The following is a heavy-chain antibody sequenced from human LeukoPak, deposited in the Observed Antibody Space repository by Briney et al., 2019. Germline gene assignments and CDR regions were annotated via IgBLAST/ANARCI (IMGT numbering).Heavy chain of an antibody. CDR1: GFTLSSYA. CDR3: ARQNTPHGNFDY. Sequence: GGSLRLSCAASGFTLSSYAMHWVRQPAGKGLEWVSAIGTAGDAFYPGSVKGRFTISRENAKKSLFLQMNSLRAEDTAVYYCARQNTPHGNFDYWGQGTLVTVSS. J-gene: IGHJ4*02. CDR2: IGTAGDA. D-gene: IGHD1-26*01. V-gene: IGHV3-13*01.